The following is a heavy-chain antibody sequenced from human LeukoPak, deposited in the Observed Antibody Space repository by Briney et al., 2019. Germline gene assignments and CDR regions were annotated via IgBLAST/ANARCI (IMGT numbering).Heavy chain of an antibody. J-gene: IGHJ1*01. CDR2: IRSKAYGGTT. CDR3: TRDLRSGGSWVYFQH. Sequence: GGSLRLSCTASGFTFVDYAMSWFRQAPGKGLEWVGFIRSKAYGGTTEYAASVKGRFTISRDDSKNIDYLQMNSLKTEDTAVYYCTRDLRSGGSWVYFQHWGQGTLVTVSS. D-gene: IGHD2-15*01. CDR1: GFTFVDYA. V-gene: IGHV3-49*03.